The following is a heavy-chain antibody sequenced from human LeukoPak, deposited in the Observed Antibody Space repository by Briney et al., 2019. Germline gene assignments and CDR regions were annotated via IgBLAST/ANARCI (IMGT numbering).Heavy chain of an antibody. CDR3: ARGGHRSGYSYYSYGMDV. Sequence: SETLSLTCTVSGGSISSGSYYWSWIRQPAGKGLEWIGRIYTSGSTNYNPSLKSRVTISVDTSKNQFSLKLSSVTAADTAVYYCARGGHRSGYSYYSYGMDVWGQGTTVTVSS. CDR1: GGSISSGSYY. V-gene: IGHV4-61*02. D-gene: IGHD3-22*01. J-gene: IGHJ6*02. CDR2: IYTSGST.